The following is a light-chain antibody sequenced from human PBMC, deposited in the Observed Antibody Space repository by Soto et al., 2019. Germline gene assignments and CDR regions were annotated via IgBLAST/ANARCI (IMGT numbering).Light chain of an antibody. V-gene: IGLV2-14*01. Sequence: QSALTQPASVSGSPGQSITISCTGTSSDVGLYNYVSWYQQHPGKAPKLMIYDVSNRPSGVSNRFSGSKSGNTASLTISGLQAEDEADYYCSSYTSSTTLVVFGGGTQLNVL. CDR3: SSYTSSTTLVV. CDR1: SSDVGLYNY. CDR2: DVS. J-gene: IGLJ2*01.